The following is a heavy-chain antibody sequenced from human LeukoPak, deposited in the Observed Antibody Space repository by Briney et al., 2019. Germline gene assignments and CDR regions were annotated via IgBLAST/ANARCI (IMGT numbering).Heavy chain of an antibody. CDR1: GGSFSGYY. Sequence: SETLSLTCAVYGGSFSGYYWSWIRQPPGKGLEWIGEINHSGSTNYNPSLKSRVTISVDTSKNQFSLKLSSVTAADTAVYCCAREAHKFDYWGQGTLVTVSS. V-gene: IGHV4-34*01. J-gene: IGHJ4*02. CDR3: AREAHKFDY. CDR2: INHSGST.